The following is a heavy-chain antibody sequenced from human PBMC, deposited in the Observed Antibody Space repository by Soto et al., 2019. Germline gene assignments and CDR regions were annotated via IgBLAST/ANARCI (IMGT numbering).Heavy chain of an antibody. J-gene: IGHJ6*02. CDR1: GGSISSYY. CDR3: ARDGGGYCSGSYYPSYYYYYGMDV. Sequence: PSQTLSLTCTVSGGSISSYYWSFIRQPPGKGLEGIGYIYYSGTTNYNPSLKSRVTISVDTYKNQFSLKVSAVTPADTAVYYCARDGGGYCSGSYYPSYYYYYGMDVWGQGTTVTVSS. V-gene: IGHV4-59*01. D-gene: IGHD3-10*01. CDR2: IYYSGTT.